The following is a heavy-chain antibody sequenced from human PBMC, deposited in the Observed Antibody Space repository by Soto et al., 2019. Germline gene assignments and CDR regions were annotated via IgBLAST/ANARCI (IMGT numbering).Heavy chain of an antibody. CDR2: ISSSSSYI. V-gene: IGHV3-21*01. Sequence: AGGSLRLSCVAAGFTFRDYAMHWVRRIPGKGLEWVSSISSSSSYIYYADSVKGRFTISRDNAKNSLYLQMNSLRAEDTAVYYCARPVDYYYYGMDVWGQGTTVTVSS. CDR3: ARPVDYYYYGMDV. J-gene: IGHJ6*02. CDR1: GFTFRDYA. D-gene: IGHD2-15*01.